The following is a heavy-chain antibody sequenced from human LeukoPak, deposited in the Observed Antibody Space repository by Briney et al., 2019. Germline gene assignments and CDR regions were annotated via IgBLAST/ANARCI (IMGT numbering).Heavy chain of an antibody. J-gene: IGHJ4*02. V-gene: IGHV3-7*01. CDR2: IKPDGSEQ. CDR1: GFTFSTYW. CDR3: ARNDVPAAGDY. D-gene: IGHD6-13*01. Sequence: QSGGSMRLSCAVSGFTFSTYWMTWVRQAPGKGLKWVANIKPDGSEQNYVDSVKGRFTISRDDAKNSPFLQMNSLRAEDTAVYFCARNDVPAAGDYWGRGTLVTVSS.